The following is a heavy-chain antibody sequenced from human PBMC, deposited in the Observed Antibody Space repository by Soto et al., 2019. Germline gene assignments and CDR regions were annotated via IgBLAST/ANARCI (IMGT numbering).Heavy chain of an antibody. Sequence: EVQLLETGGGLVQPGGSLRLSCAASGFTFSSYAMTWFRQAPGKGLAWVYLILGGSGKTYYADSVKGRFTISRDNSKQTLCLQMNSLRTEDSAVFYCVKGGPIGVSGVDYWGQGTLVTVSS. V-gene: IGHV3-23*01. CDR3: VKGGPIGVSGVDY. CDR1: GFTFSSYA. J-gene: IGHJ4*02. D-gene: IGHD6-19*01. CDR2: ILGGSGKT.